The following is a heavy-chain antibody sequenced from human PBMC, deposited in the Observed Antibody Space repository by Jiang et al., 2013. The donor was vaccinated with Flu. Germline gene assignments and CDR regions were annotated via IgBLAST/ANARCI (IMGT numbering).Heavy chain of an antibody. Sequence: SCKGSGYSFTSYWISWVRQMPGKGLEWMGRIDPSDSYTNYSPSFQGHVTISADKSISTAYLQWSSLKASDTAMYYCARLRGEGSGYYYYYMDVWGKGTTVTVSS. J-gene: IGHJ6*03. D-gene: IGHD3-10*01. CDR3: ARLRGEGSGYYYYYMDV. V-gene: IGHV5-10-1*01. CDR2: IDPSDSYT. CDR1: GYSFTSYW.